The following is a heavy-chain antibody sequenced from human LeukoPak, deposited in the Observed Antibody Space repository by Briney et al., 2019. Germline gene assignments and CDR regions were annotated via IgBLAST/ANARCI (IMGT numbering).Heavy chain of an antibody. D-gene: IGHD1-26*01. CDR2: INTDGSST. V-gene: IGHV3-74*01. Sequence: GRSLRLSCAASGFTFDDYAMHWVRQAPGKGLVWVSRINTDGSSTSYADSVKGRFTISRDNAKNTLYLQMNSLRAEDTAVYYCAKVLFVGATDYWGQGTLVTVSS. J-gene: IGHJ4*02. CDR3: AKVLFVGATDY. CDR1: GFTFDDYA.